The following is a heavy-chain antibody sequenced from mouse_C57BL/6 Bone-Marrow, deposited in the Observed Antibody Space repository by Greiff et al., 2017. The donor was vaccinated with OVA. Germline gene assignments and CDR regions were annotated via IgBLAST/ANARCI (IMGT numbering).Heavy chain of an antibody. Sequence: VQLQQSDAELVKPGASVKISCKVSGYTFTDHTIPWMKQRPEQGLEWIGYIYTGDGSTKYNENFKGMSTLTADKSSSTAYMQLNSLTSEDSAVYFCARRFYYYGSSSDYWGQGTTLTVSS. CDR1: GYTFTDHT. V-gene: IGHV1-78*01. CDR2: IYTGDGST. CDR3: ARRFYYYGSSSDY. D-gene: IGHD1-1*01. J-gene: IGHJ2*01.